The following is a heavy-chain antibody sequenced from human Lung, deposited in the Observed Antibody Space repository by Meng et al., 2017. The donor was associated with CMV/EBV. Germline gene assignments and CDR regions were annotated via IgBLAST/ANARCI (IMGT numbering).Heavy chain of an antibody. V-gene: IGHV3-43D*03. D-gene: IGHD3-22*01. CDR2: ISWDGGST. Sequence: GEXXKISCAASGFTFDNHAVHWVRQAPGKGLEWVSLISWDGGSTSYADSVKGRFTISRDNSKNSLFLQMNSLRPEDSALYYCAKDHDSSWRIMDVWGQGTTVTVSS. CDR3: AKDHDSSWRIMDV. J-gene: IGHJ6*02. CDR1: GFTFDNHA.